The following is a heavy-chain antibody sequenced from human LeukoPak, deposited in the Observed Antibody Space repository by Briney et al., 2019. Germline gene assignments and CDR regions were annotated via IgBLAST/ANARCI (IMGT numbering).Heavy chain of an antibody. Sequence: GGSLRLSCAASGFTFSSYAMHWVRQAPGKGLEWVAVISYDGSNKYYADSVKGRFTISRDNSKNTLYLQMNSLRAEDTAVYYCARDDFEDFWSGYSFFDYWGQGTLVTVSS. J-gene: IGHJ4*02. D-gene: IGHD3-3*01. CDR2: ISYDGSNK. V-gene: IGHV3-30-3*01. CDR3: ARDDFEDFWSGYSFFDY. CDR1: GFTFSSYA.